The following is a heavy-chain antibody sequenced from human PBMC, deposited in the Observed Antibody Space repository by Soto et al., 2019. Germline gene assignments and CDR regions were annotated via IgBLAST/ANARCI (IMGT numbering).Heavy chain of an antibody. D-gene: IGHD2-2*01. CDR1: GGSISSSSYY. CDR2: IYYSGST. Sequence: SATLSLTCTVSGGSISSSSYYWGWIRQPPGKGLEWIGSIYYSGSTYYNPSLKSRVTISVDTSKNQFSLKLSSVTAADTAVYYCERHGGIVVVPAAIGYWGQGTLVTVSS. CDR3: ERHGGIVVVPAAIGY. J-gene: IGHJ4*02. V-gene: IGHV4-39*01.